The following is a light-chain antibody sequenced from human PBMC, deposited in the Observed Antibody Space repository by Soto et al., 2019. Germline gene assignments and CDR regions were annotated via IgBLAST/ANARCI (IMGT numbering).Light chain of an antibody. CDR3: ASYTENSPFVL. V-gene: IGLV2-14*03. J-gene: IGLJ2*01. Sequence: QSALAQPASVSGFPGQSVTISCSGTGRDIGGYNYVSWYQHHPGKAPKLIIYDVTSRPSGVSNRFSGSKSGNTASLTISGLQAEDESNYYCASYTENSPFVLFGGGTKETVL. CDR2: DVT. CDR1: GRDIGGYNY.